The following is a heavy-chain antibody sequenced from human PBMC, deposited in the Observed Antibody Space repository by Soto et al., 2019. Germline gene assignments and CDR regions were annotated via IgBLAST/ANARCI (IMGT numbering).Heavy chain of an antibody. CDR3: AKGSSWSDFGF. V-gene: IGHV3-23*05. D-gene: IGHD6-13*01. J-gene: IGHJ4*02. Sequence: GGSLRLSCVASGFTFGNYGRTWVRQAPGKGLEWVSSMSSRTYYADSVKGRFTISRDNSKNTLYLQMNSMRAEDTAVYYCAKGSSWSDFGFWGQGTLVTVSS. CDR2: MSSRT. CDR1: GFTFGNYG.